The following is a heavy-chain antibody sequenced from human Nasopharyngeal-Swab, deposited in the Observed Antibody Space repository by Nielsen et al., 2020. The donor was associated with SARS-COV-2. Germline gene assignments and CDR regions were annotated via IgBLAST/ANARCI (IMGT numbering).Heavy chain of an antibody. D-gene: IGHD6-6*01. Sequence: GESLKISCAASGFTFSSYWMHWVRQAPGKGLVWVSRINSDGSSTSYADSVKGRFTISRDNAKNSLFLQMNSLSAEDTAVYYCARGEYSSSSGAFDIWGQGTMVTVSS. CDR3: ARGEYSSSSGAFDI. V-gene: IGHV3-74*01. CDR2: INSDGSST. J-gene: IGHJ3*02. CDR1: GFTFSSYW.